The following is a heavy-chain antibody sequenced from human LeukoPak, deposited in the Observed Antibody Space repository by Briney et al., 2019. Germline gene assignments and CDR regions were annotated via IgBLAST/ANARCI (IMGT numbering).Heavy chain of an antibody. Sequence: GASLKISYKGSGSSFTSYWIGWVRPLPGKGLEWMGIIYPGDSDTRYSPSFQGQVTISADKSISTAYLQWSSLKASDTAMYYCARPHYYDSSGTDAFDIWGQGTMVTVSS. CDR3: ARPHYYDSSGTDAFDI. CDR1: GSSFTSYW. CDR2: IYPGDSDT. D-gene: IGHD3-22*01. J-gene: IGHJ3*02. V-gene: IGHV5-51*01.